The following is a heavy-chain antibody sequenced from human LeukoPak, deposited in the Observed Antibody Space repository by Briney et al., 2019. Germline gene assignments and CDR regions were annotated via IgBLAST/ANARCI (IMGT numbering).Heavy chain of an antibody. J-gene: IGHJ4*02. CDR2: INPNSGGT. CDR1: GYTFTGYY. D-gene: IGHD3-10*01. V-gene: IGHV1-2*02. CDR3: ARSYYGSGSYSTQAFGDY. Sequence: GASVKVSCKASGYTFTGYYMHWVRQAPGQGLEWMGWINPNSGGTNYAQKFQGRVTMTRDTSISTAYMELSRLRSDDTAVYYCARSYYGSGSYSTQAFGDYWGQGTLVTVSS.